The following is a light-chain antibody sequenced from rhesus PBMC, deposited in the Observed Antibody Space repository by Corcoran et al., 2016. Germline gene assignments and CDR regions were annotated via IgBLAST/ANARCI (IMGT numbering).Light chain of an antibody. J-gene: IGLJ1*01. CDR3: SSYAGSNTYI. V-gene: IGLV2-32*02. CDR1: SSDIGDSNH. Sequence: QAALTQPRSVSGSPGQSVTISCTGTSSDIGDSNHVSWYQQHPVTAPRLLIYEVRKRPSGVSDRFAGSKSGNTASLTISGLQAEDEAAYYCSSYAGSNTYISGGGTGLTVL. CDR2: EVR.